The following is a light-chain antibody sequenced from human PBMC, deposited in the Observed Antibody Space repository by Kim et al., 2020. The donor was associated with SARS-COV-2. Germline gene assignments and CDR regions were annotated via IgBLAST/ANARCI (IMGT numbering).Light chain of an antibody. J-gene: IGLJ2*01. CDR3: QVWDSSSDHVV. V-gene: IGLV3-21*04. CDR2: YDS. Sequence: APRKAARITCGRNNIGSKMLPWYQRRPGQAPVLVIYYDSDRPSGIPERFSGSNSGNTATLTISRVEAGDEADYYCQVWDSSSDHVVFGGGTQLTVL. CDR1: NIGSKM.